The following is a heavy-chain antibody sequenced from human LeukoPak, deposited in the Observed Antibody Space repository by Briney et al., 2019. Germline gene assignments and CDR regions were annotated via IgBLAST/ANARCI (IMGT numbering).Heavy chain of an antibody. D-gene: IGHD2-15*01. Sequence: SETLSLTCAVYGGSFSGYYWSWIRQPPGKGLEWIGEINHSGSTNYNPSLKGRVTISVDTSKNQFSLKLSSVTAADTAVYYCARRVVVVAATERCDSFDPWGQGTLVTVSS. CDR1: GGSFSGYY. CDR3: ARRVVVVAATERCDSFDP. V-gene: IGHV4-34*01. J-gene: IGHJ5*02. CDR2: INHSGST.